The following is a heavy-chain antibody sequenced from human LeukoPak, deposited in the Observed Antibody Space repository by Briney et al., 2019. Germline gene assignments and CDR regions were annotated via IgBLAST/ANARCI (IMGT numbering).Heavy chain of an antibody. V-gene: IGHV4-34*01. Sequence: LGTPSPTPAVYGGSLSGYYWGWVPQPPREGPERSWEINHSGSTNYNPSLKSRVTISVDTSKNQFSLKLSSVTAADTAVYYCARGIHSSGYYYVNYWGQGTLVTVSS. CDR2: INHSGST. J-gene: IGHJ4*02. CDR3: ARGIHSSGYYYVNY. CDR1: GGSLSGYY. D-gene: IGHD3-22*01.